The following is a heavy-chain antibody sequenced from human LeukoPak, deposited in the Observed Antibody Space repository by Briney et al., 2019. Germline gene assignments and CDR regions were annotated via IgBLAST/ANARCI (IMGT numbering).Heavy chain of an antibody. D-gene: IGHD2-2*01. CDR1: GYSFTRYW. J-gene: IGHJ6*03. CDR3: ARFTRSGYCSSTSCPWYMDV. V-gene: IGHV5-51*01. Sequence: GESLKISCKGSGYSFTRYWIGWVRQMPGKGLGWMGIIYPGDSDTRYSPSFQGQVTISADKSISTAYLQWSSLKASDTAMYYCARFTRSGYCSSTSCPWYMDVWGKGTTVTVSS. CDR2: IYPGDSDT.